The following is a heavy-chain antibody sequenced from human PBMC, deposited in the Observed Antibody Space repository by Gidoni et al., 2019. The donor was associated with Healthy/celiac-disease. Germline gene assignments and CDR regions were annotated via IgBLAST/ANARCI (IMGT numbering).Heavy chain of an antibody. CDR1: GFTFSIYD. D-gene: IGHD6-19*01. CDR2: MGTAGDT. V-gene: IGHV3-13*01. J-gene: IGHJ2*01. Sequence: EVQLVETGGGVVPTGGSLRRPFAASGFTFSIYDRHWVRQATGEGLEWGSAMGTAGDTYYPGAVKGRFTISRETAKNSLYLQMTSLRAGDTAVYYCSMAGLLYWYFDLWGRGTLVTVSS. CDR3: SMAGLLYWYFDL.